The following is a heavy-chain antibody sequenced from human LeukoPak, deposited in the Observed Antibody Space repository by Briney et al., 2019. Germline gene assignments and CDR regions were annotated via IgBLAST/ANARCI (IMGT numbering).Heavy chain of an antibody. J-gene: IGHJ4*02. D-gene: IGHD6-19*01. Sequence: TSETLSLTCTVSGASISSSYYWGWIRQPPGKGLEWIESFYYSGSTYYNPSLKSRVTISVDTSKNQFSLKLSSVTAADTAVYYCARLSSDWAFDFWGQGTLVTVSS. V-gene: IGHV4-39*01. CDR3: ARLSSDWAFDF. CDR2: FYYSGST. CDR1: GASISSSYY.